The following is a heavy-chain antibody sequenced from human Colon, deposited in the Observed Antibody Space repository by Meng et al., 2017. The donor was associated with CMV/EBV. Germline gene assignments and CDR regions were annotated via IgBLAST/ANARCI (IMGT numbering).Heavy chain of an antibody. CDR2: IYPGDSDT. CDR1: GYSFTSYW. CDR3: VKGLSTAVFTVNTLHDY. D-gene: IGHD4-11*01. V-gene: IGHV5-51*01. J-gene: IGHJ4*02. Sequence: GESLKISCKGSGYSFTSYWIGWVRQMPGKGLEWMGIIYPGDSDTRYSPSFQGQVTISADKSISTAYLQWSSLKASDTAMYYCVKGLSTAVFTVNTLHDYWAQGTLVTVSS.